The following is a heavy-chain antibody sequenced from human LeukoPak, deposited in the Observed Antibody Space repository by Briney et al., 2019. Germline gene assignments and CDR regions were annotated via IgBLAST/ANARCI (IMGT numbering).Heavy chain of an antibody. CDR2: IYSGGST. J-gene: IGHJ4*02. Sequence: GGSLRLSCTASGFTFGDYAMSWVRQAPGKGLEWVSVIYSGGSTYYADSVKGRFTISRHNSKNTLYLQMSSLRAEDTAVYYCARDRGSYYRDYWGQGTLVTVSS. V-gene: IGHV3-53*04. CDR1: GFTFGDYA. D-gene: IGHD1-26*01. CDR3: ARDRGSYYRDY.